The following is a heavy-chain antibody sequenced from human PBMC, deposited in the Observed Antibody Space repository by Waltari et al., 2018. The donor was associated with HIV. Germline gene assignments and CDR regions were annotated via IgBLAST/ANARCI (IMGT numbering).Heavy chain of an antibody. J-gene: IGHJ6*02. CDR1: GFTLIDYI. Sequence: EVQLVESGGDLIQPGGSLRLSCVASGFTLIDYIINWVRQAPEKGLELVSYIGVGGTTTHYADSVKGRFTSSRDNAENSVFLHMNSLTAEDSGVYYCARDPTAGLDVWGQGTAVTVSS. V-gene: IGHV3-48*04. CDR2: IGVGGTTT. CDR3: ARDPTAGLDV.